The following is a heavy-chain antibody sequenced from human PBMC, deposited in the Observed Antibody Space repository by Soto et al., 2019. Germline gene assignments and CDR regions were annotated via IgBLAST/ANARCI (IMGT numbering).Heavy chain of an antibody. V-gene: IGHV4-59*08. CDR2: IYYSGST. CDR1: GGSISSYY. CDR3: ASSTVTTGYRSVYYYYYMDV. Sequence: ETLSLTCTVSGGSISSYYWSWIRQPPGKGLEWIGYIYYSGSTNYNPSLKSRVTISVDTSKNQFSLKLSSVTAADTAVYYCASSTVTTGYRSVYYYYYMDVWGKGTTVTVSS. D-gene: IGHD4-17*01. J-gene: IGHJ6*03.